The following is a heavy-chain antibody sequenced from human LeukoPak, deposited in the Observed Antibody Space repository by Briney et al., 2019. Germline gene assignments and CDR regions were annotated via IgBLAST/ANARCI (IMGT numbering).Heavy chain of an antibody. J-gene: IGHJ3*02. CDR2: IYYGGST. D-gene: IGHD3-22*01. CDR1: GGSISSSYY. V-gene: IGHV4-39*07. Sequence: SETLSLTCTVSGGSISSSYYWGWIRQPPGKGLEWIGSIYYGGSTYYNASLKTRVTMSVDTSTNQFSLKLSSVTAADTAVYYCAKSTYYYDTFVNAFDIWGQGTMVTVSS. CDR3: AKSTYYYDTFVNAFDI.